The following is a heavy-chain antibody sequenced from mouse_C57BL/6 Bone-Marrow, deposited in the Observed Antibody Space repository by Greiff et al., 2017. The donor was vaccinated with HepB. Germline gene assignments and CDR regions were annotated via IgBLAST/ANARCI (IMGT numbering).Heavy chain of an antibody. D-gene: IGHD2-10*02. CDR2: IYPRSGNT. CDR3: ARSYGNYVRTWFAY. V-gene: IGHV1-81*01. CDR1: GYTFTSYG. J-gene: IGHJ3*01. Sequence: QVQLKQSGAELARPGASVKLSCKASGYTFTSYGISWVKQRTGQGLEWIGEIYPRSGNTYYNEKFKGKATLTADKSSSTAYMELRSLTSEDSAVYFCARSYGNYVRTWFAYWGQGTLVTVSA.